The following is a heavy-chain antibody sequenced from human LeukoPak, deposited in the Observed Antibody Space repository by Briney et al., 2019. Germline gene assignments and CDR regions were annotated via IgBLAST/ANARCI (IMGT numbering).Heavy chain of an antibody. CDR3: ARGSRGYYYDSSGYYFDY. CDR2: INPNSGGT. V-gene: IGHV1-2*02. CDR1: GYTFTGYY. D-gene: IGHD3-22*01. J-gene: IGHJ4*02. Sequence: ASVKVSCKASGYTFTGYYMHWARQAPGQGLEWMGWINPNSGGTNYAQKFQGRVTMTRDTSISIAYMELSRLRSDDTAVYYCARGSRGYYYDSSGYYFDYWGQGTLVTVSS.